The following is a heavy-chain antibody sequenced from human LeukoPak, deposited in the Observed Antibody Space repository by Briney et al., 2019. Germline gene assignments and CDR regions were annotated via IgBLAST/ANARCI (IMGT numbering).Heavy chain of an antibody. CDR1: GFTFSSYA. CDR2: FSGSGGST. J-gene: IGHJ4*02. CDR3: AKTYSGYDGADY. V-gene: IGHV3-23*01. Sequence: GGSLRLSCAASGFTFSSYAMSWVRQAPGKGLECISGFSGSGGSTYYADSVKGRFTISRDNSKNTLYLQMNSLRAEDTALYYCAKTYSGYDGADYWGQGTLVTVSS. D-gene: IGHD5-12*01.